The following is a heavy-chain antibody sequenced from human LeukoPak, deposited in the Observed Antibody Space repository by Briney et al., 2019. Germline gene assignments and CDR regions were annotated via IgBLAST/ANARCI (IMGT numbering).Heavy chain of an antibody. Sequence: PSETLSLTCTVSGGSISSYYWSWIRQPPGKGLEWIGYIYTSGSTNYNPSLKSRVTISVDTSKNQFSLKLSSVIAADTAVYYCASHDYGSGSIDYWGQGTLVTVSS. V-gene: IGHV4-4*09. CDR3: ASHDYGSGSIDY. CDR1: GGSISSYY. CDR2: IYTSGST. D-gene: IGHD3-10*01. J-gene: IGHJ4*02.